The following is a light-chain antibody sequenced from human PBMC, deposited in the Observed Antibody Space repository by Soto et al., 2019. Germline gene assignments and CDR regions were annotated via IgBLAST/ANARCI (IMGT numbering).Light chain of an antibody. J-gene: IGLJ1*01. CDR2: QVS. Sequence: SALTQPASVSGSPGQSITISCTGTSSDIGGFYYVSWYQHHPGKDPKPMIYQVSNRPSGVSNRFSGSKSGNTASLTISGPQAEDEADYFCSSYSSSSTFYVFGAGTKVTVL. CDR3: SSYSSSSTFYV. V-gene: IGLV2-14*01. CDR1: SSDIGGFYY.